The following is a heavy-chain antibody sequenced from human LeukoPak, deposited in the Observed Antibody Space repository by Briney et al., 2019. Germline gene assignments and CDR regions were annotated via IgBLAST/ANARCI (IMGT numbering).Heavy chain of an antibody. D-gene: IGHD5-12*01. CDR1: GFTFSSYA. V-gene: IGHV3-23*01. CDR3: AKLGGYSGYGDVGY. CDR2: ISGSGGST. Sequence: GGSLRLSCAASGFTFSSYAMSWVRQAPGKGLEWVSAISGSGGSTYYADSVKGRFTIARDNSKNTLYLQMNSLRAEDTAVYYCAKLGGYSGYGDVGYWGQGTLVTVSS. J-gene: IGHJ4*02.